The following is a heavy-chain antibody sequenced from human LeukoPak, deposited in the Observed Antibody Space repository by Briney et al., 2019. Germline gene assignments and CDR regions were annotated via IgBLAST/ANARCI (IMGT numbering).Heavy chain of an antibody. Sequence: ASVKVSCKASGYSFSIYGITWARQAPGQGLEYLGWISASDGTTNYTQKVQDRVTMTTDTSTSTAYLELRSLRSEDTAVYYCARCGAAVTTHFSHWGQGTLVTVSS. CDR2: ISASDGTT. V-gene: IGHV1-18*01. D-gene: IGHD4-17*01. CDR1: GYSFSIYG. CDR3: ARCGAAVTTHFSH. J-gene: IGHJ4*02.